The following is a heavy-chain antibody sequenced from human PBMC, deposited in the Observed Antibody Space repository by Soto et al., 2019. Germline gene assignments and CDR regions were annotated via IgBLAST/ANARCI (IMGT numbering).Heavy chain of an antibody. J-gene: IGHJ6*02. D-gene: IGHD5-12*01. CDR1: GGTFSSYA. V-gene: IGHV1-69*06. CDR2: IIPIFGAA. Sequence: ASVKVSCKASGGTFSSYAISWVRQAPGQGXEWMGGIIPIFGAANYAQKFQGRVTITADKSTSTAYMELSSLRSEDTAVYYCARGLLHLDIVATRFTEDPYYYYGMDVWGQGATVTVSS. CDR3: ARGLLHLDIVATRFTEDPYYYYGMDV.